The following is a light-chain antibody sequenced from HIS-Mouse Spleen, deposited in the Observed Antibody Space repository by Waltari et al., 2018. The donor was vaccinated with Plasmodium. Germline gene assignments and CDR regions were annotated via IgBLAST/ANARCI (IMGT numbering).Light chain of an antibody. CDR3: GTWDSSLSAGVV. J-gene: IGLJ2*01. CDR1: SSNIGNNY. Sequence: QSVLTQPPSVSAAPGQKVTISCSGSSSNIGNNYVSWYQQLPGTPPKRLIYDNNKRPSGIPDRFSGSKSGTSATLGITGLQTGDEADYYCGTWDSSLSAGVVFGGGTKLTVL. V-gene: IGLV1-51*01. CDR2: DNN.